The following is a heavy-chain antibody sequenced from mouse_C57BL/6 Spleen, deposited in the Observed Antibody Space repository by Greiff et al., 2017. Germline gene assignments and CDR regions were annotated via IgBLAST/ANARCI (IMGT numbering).Heavy chain of an antibody. CDR2: ISSGGSNT. Sequence: EVMLVESGGDLVKPGGSLKLSCEASGFTFSSYGMSWVRQKPDKRLEWVATISSGGSNTYYPDSVTGRLTISRDNAKNTLYLHMSSLKSEYPAMYYGTSREAYHDYWGQGTTLTVSS. D-gene: IGHD2-10*01. J-gene: IGHJ2*01. CDR3: TSREAYHDY. CDR1: GFTFSSYG. V-gene: IGHV5-6*02.